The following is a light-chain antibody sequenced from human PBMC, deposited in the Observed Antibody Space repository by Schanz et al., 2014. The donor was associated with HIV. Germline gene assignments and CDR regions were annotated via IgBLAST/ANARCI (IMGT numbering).Light chain of an antibody. J-gene: IGKJ2*01. CDR1: QRLSSSY. CDR3: QQYNNWPPMYT. CDR2: ATS. Sequence: EIVLTQSPGSLSLSPGGRATLSCGASQRLSSSYLAWYQQKRDQPPRLVIYATSTRAPGIPARFSGSGSGTEFTLTISSLQSDDFAVYYCQQYNNWPPMYTFGQGTKLEIK. V-gene: IGKV3-15*01.